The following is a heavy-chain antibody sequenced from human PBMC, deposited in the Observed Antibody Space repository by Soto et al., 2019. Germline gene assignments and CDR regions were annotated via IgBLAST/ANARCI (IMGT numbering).Heavy chain of an antibody. D-gene: IGHD3-3*01. CDR3: ARVGTYYDFWSGYEPDYYYGMDV. Sequence: GESLKISCKGSGYSFTSYWIGWVRQMPGEGLEWMGIIYPGDSDTRYSPSFQGQVTISADKSISTAYLQWSSLKASDTAMYYCARVGTYYDFWSGYEPDYYYGMDVWGQGTTVTVSS. CDR1: GYSFTSYW. CDR2: IYPGDSDT. V-gene: IGHV5-51*01. J-gene: IGHJ6*02.